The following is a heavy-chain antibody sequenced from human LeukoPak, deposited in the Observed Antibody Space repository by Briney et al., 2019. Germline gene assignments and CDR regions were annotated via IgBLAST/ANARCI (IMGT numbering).Heavy chain of an antibody. CDR3: ASIAIVGASVDY. J-gene: IGHJ4*02. CDR2: INHSGST. V-gene: IGHV4-34*01. CDR1: GYSISSGYY. Sequence: PSETLSLTCAVSGYSISSGYYWSWIRPPPGKGLEWIGEINHSGSTNYNPSLKSRVTISVDTSKNQFSLKLSSVTAADTAVYYCASIAIVGASVDYWGQGTLVTVSS. D-gene: IGHD1-26*01.